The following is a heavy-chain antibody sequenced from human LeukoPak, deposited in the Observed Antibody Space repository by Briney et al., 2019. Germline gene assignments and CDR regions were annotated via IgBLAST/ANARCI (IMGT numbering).Heavy chain of an antibody. Sequence: SETRSLTCTVSGGSISSYYWSWIRQPPGKGLEWIGYIYYSGSTNYNPSLKSRVTISVDTSKNQFSLKLSSVTAADTAVYYCARGPPPSGSYSRPFDYWGQGTLVTVSS. D-gene: IGHD1-26*01. CDR2: IYYSGST. CDR1: GGSISSYY. V-gene: IGHV4-59*01. CDR3: ARGPPPSGSYSRPFDY. J-gene: IGHJ4*02.